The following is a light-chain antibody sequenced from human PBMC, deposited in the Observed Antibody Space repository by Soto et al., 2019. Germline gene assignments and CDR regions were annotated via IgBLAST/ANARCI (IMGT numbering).Light chain of an antibody. CDR2: AAS. Sequence: DIQMTQSPSSLSASVGDRVTITCRASQSISSYLNWYQQKPGKAPKLLIYAASSLQSGVPSRFSGSGSGTDFTLTISSLQPEDVATYYCQHCDYLPIFGPGTTVDFK. CDR1: QSISSY. J-gene: IGKJ3*01. CDR3: QHCDYLPI. V-gene: IGKV1-39*01.